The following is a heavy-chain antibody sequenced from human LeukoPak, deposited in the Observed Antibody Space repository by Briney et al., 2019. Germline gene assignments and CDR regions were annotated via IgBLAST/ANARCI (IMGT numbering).Heavy chain of an antibody. Sequence: TGGSLRLSCAASGFTFSDHHMDWVRQAPGKGLEWVSLIYGGGSTFYADSVKGRFTISRDNAKNTLYLQMNSLRAEDTAVYYCTGVTRGLYYFDYWGQGTLVTVSS. CDR3: TGVTRGLYYFDY. CDR2: IYGGGST. CDR1: GFTFSDHH. V-gene: IGHV3-66*01. D-gene: IGHD2-2*01. J-gene: IGHJ4*02.